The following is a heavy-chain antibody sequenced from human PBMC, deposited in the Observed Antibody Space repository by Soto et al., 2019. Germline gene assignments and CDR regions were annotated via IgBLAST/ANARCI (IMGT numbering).Heavy chain of an antibody. V-gene: IGHV1-69*12. CDR1: GGTFSSYA. J-gene: IGHJ6*02. CDR2: IIPIFGTA. CDR3: ARAPPRSESITMIARGPGYYYYGMDV. D-gene: IGHD3-22*01. Sequence: QVQLVQSGAEVKKPGSSVKVSCKASGGTFSSYAISWVRQAPGQGLEWMGGIIPIFGTANYAQKFQGRVTITADESTSTAYMELSSLRSEDTAVYYCARAPPRSESITMIARGPGYYYYGMDVWGQGTTVTVSS.